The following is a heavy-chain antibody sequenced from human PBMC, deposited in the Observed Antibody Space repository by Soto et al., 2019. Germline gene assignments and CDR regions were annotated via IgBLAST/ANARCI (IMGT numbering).Heavy chain of an antibody. CDR2: IYYSGST. J-gene: IGHJ5*02. Sequence: PSETLSLTCTVSGGSVISGSYYWSWIRQPPGKGLEWIGYIYYSGSTNYNPSLKSRVTISVDTSKNQFSLKLSSVTAADTAVYYCARDHAPWGQGTLVTVSS. CDR1: GGSVISGSYY. CDR3: ARDHAP. V-gene: IGHV4-61*01.